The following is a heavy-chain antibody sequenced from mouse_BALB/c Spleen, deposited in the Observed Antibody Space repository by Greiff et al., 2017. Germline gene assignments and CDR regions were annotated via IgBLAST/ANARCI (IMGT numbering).Heavy chain of an antibody. V-gene: IGHV6-6*02. CDR2: IRLKSNNYAT. CDR3: TRAYGSSYLYFDY. CDR1: GFTFSNYW. Sequence: EVQRVESGGGLVQPGGSMKLSCVASGFTFSNYWMNWVRQSPEKGLEWVAEIRLKSNNYATHYAESVKGRFTISRDDSKSSVYLQMNNLRAEDTGIYYCTRAYGSSYLYFDYWGQGTTLTVSS. D-gene: IGHD1-1*01. J-gene: IGHJ2*01.